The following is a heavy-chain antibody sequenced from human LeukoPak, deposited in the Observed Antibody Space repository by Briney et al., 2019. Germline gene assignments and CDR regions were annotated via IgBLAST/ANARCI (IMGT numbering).Heavy chain of an antibody. CDR2: ISRTSAYI. V-gene: IGHV3-21*01. J-gene: IGHJ4*02. D-gene: IGHD2-15*01. CDR1: GFNFNDYA. Sequence: PGGSLRLSCAASGFNFNDYAMKWVRQAPGKGLEWVAAISRTSAYIYYSDSVKGRFTISRDNAKNSVYLQMDSLRAVDTAIYYCARDERRYCRDISCYPGDYWGQGTLVTVSS. CDR3: ARDERRYCRDISCYPGDY.